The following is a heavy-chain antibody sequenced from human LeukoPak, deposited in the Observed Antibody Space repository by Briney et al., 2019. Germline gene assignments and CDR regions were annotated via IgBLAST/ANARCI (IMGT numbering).Heavy chain of an antibody. CDR1: GFTFSNYC. J-gene: IGHJ4*02. Sequence: GGSLRLSCAASGFTFSNYCMHWVRQAPGQGLAWVAVIWYDGSNKYYADSVEGRFTISRDNSKNTLYLQMNSLRAEDTAVYYCAIEYYYGSGSYYQGYWGQGTLVTVSS. CDR2: IWYDGSNK. V-gene: IGHV3-33*01. CDR3: AIEYYYGSGSYYQGY. D-gene: IGHD3-10*01.